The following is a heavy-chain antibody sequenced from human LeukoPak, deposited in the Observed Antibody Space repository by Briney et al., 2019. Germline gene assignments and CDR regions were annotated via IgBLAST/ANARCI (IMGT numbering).Heavy chain of an antibody. D-gene: IGHD2-2*01. V-gene: IGHV3-9*01. J-gene: IGHJ5*02. CDR2: ISWNSGSI. Sequence: PGGSLRLSCAASGFTFDDYAMHWVRQAPGKGLEWVSGISWNSGSIGYVDSVKGRFTISRDNAQNSLNLQMNSLRAEDTAVYYCATSSNAPGNHWGQGTLVTVSS. CDR3: ATSSNAPGNH. CDR1: GFTFDDYA.